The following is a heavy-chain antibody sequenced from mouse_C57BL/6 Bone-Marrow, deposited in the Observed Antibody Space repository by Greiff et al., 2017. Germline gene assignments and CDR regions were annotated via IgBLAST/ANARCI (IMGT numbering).Heavy chain of an antibody. Sequence: EVKLMEPGGGFVKPGGSVKLSCAASGFTFSSYTMSWVRQTPGKRLEWVATISGGGGNTYYPDSVKGPFTISRDNAKSTLYLRMSSLRSEDTALFYGARGGGWLLRAWFAYGGQGTLVTVSA. V-gene: IGHV5-9*01. CDR3: ARGGGWLLRAWFAY. CDR1: GFTFSSYT. CDR2: ISGGGGNT. J-gene: IGHJ3*01. D-gene: IGHD2-3*01.